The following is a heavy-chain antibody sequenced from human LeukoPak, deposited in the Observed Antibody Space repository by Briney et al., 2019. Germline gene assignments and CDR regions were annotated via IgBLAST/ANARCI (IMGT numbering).Heavy chain of an antibody. CDR1: GGSISSGSYY. D-gene: IGHD7-27*01. Sequence: SETLSLTCTVSGGSISSGSYYWSWIREPPGKGLEWIGYIYYSGSTNYNPSLKSRVTISVDTSKNQFSLKLSSVTAADTAVYYCARDWYELTGDRYFDYWGQGTQVTVSS. CDR3: ARDWYELTGDRYFDY. CDR2: IYYSGST. J-gene: IGHJ4*02. V-gene: IGHV4-61*01.